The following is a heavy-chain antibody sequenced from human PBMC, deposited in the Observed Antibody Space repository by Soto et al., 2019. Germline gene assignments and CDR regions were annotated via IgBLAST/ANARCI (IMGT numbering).Heavy chain of an antibody. CDR2: IIPICGTA. D-gene: IGHD3-10*01. CDR3: ARANSITMVGGVIIDRLGATRDYYYGMDV. CDR1: GGTFSSYA. J-gene: IGHJ6*02. V-gene: IGHV1-69*01. Sequence: QVQLVQSGAEVKQPGSSVKVSCTASGGTFSSYAISWVRQAPGQGREWMGGIIPICGTAHSAEKFQGRVTITADESTSKAEMEMSSLRSEDTAVYYCARANSITMVGGVIIDRLGATRDYYYGMDVWGQGTTVTFSS.